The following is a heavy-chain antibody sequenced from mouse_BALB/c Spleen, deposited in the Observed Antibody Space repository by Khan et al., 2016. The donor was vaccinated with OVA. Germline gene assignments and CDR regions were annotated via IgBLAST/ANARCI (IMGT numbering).Heavy chain of an antibody. CDR1: GYTFSNHH. J-gene: IGHJ3*01. Sequence: VQLQQSGAELVRPGASVKISCKAFGYTFSNHHINWVKQRPGQGLDWIGYINPYNDYTNYNQKFKGKATLTVDKSSSTAYIELSSLTSEDSAVYYCARTWSLRRNAWFSYWGQGTLVTVSA. D-gene: IGHD1-2*01. CDR2: INPYNDYT. V-gene: IGHV1S45*01. CDR3: ARTWSLRRNAWFSY.